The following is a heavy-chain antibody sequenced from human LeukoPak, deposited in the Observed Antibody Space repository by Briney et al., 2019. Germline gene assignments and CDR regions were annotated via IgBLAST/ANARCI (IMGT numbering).Heavy chain of an antibody. V-gene: IGHV1-2*02. D-gene: IGHD6-13*01. CDR3: ARDLGYSTTW. CDR2: INPNSGGT. CDR1: GYTFTGCY. J-gene: IGHJ4*02. Sequence: ASVKVSCKASGYTFTGCYMHWVRQAPGQGPEWMGWINPNSGGTNYAQKFQGRVTMTRDTSISTAYMELNWLTSDDTAIYYCARDLGYSTTWWGQGTLVTVSS.